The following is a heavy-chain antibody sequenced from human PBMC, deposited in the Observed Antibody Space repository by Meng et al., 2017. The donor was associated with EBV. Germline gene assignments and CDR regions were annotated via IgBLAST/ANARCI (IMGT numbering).Heavy chain of an antibody. J-gene: IGHJ4*02. V-gene: IGHV4-61*01. CDR2: IYDGGTT. D-gene: IGHD6-6*01. Sequence: QVQLQESGPGLVKPSEXLCLTCTVSGASVSGGTFHWSWIRQPPGKELEWIGYIYDGGTTIYNPSLKSRVTIFLDTSRNQFSLGLRSVTTADTAVYYCAKSSSSTPGVVDSWGQGTLVTVSS. CDR3: AKSSSSTPGVVDS. CDR1: GASVSGGTFH.